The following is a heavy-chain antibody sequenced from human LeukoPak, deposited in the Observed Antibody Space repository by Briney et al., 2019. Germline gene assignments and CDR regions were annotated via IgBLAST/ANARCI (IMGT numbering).Heavy chain of an antibody. CDR3: TRAPYSSAFDY. V-gene: IGHV3-23*01. CDR2: ISGSGGST. CDR1: GFTFSSYA. Sequence: GGSLRLSCAASGFTFSSYAMSWVRQAPGKGLEWVSAISGSGGSTYYADSVKGRFAISRDNSKNTVYLQMNGLRAEDTAVYYCTRAPYSSAFDYWGQGTLVTVSS. D-gene: IGHD6-19*01. J-gene: IGHJ4*02.